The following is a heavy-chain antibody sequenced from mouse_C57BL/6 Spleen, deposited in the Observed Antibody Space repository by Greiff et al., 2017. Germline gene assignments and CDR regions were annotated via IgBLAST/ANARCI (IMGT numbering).Heavy chain of an antibody. Sequence: VQLQQSGPELVKPGASVKISCKASGYAFSSSWMNWVKQRPGKGLEWIGRIYPGDGDTNYNGKFKGKATLTADKSSSTAYMQLSSLTSEDSAVYFCAREGITTVVAYYFDYWGQGTTRTVSS. D-gene: IGHD1-1*01. CDR3: AREGITTVVAYYFDY. V-gene: IGHV1-82*01. J-gene: IGHJ2*01. CDR2: IYPGDGDT. CDR1: GYAFSSSW.